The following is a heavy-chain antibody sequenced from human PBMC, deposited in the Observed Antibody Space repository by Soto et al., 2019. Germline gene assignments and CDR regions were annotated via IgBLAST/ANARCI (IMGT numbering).Heavy chain of an antibody. V-gene: IGHV1-69*02. CDR3: ASQAWVTTFFDY. J-gene: IGHJ4*02. Sequence: ASVKVSCKASGGTFSSYTISWVRQAPGQGLEWMGRIIPILGIANYAQKFQGRVTITADKSTSTACMELSSLRSEDTAVYYCASQAWVTTFFDYWGQGTLVTVSS. CDR1: GGTFSSYT. D-gene: IGHD4-17*01. CDR2: IIPILGIA.